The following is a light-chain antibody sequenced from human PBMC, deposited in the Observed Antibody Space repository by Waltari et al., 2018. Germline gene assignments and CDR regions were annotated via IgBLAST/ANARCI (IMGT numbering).Light chain of an antibody. V-gene: IGKV1-5*03. CDR2: KAS. CDR1: QSISNY. CDR3: QQYNTYSS. Sequence: DIQMTQSPSTLSASVGDTITITCRASQSISNYLAWYQQKPGKALKLLIYKASSSGSGVPSRFSSGSGTEFTLTISSLQPDDFATYYCQQYNTYSSFGQGTKLEIK. J-gene: IGKJ2*03.